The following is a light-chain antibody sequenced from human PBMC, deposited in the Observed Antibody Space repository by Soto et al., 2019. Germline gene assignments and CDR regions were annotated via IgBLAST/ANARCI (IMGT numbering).Light chain of an antibody. CDR1: QSISNY. Sequence: DIQMTQSPSSLSASVGDRVTITCRASQSISNYLNWYQQKPGKAPTLLLHTVSRLQSGVPSRFSGSGSGTNFSLTICRQKPEDFATHYYQQTYDTARTFGQGTKVDIK. V-gene: IGKV1-39*01. CDR3: QQTYDTART. CDR2: TVS. J-gene: IGKJ1*01.